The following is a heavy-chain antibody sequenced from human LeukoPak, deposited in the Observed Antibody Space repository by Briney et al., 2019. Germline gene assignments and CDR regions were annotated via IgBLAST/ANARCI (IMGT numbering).Heavy chain of an antibody. D-gene: IGHD3-22*01. Sequence: SETLSLTCTVSGGSISSYYWSWIRQPPGKGLEWIGYIYYSGSTNYNPSLKSQVTISVDTSKNQFSLKLSSVTAADTAVYYCAMLHYYDSSGHFDYWGQGTLVTVSS. J-gene: IGHJ4*02. CDR2: IYYSGST. CDR3: AMLHYYDSSGHFDY. V-gene: IGHV4-59*01. CDR1: GGSISSYY.